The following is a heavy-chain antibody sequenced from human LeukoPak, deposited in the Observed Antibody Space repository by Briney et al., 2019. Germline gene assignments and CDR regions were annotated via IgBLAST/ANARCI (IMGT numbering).Heavy chain of an antibody. CDR1: GYTFTSYD. CDR2: MNPNSGNT. Sequence: ASVKVPCKASGYTFTSYDINWVRQATGQGLEGMGWMNPNSGNTGYAQKFQGRVTMTRNTSISTAYMELSSLRSEDTAVYYCARDSGQAASGDYWGQGTLVTVSS. V-gene: IGHV1-8*01. D-gene: IGHD6-19*01. J-gene: IGHJ4*02. CDR3: ARDSGQAASGDY.